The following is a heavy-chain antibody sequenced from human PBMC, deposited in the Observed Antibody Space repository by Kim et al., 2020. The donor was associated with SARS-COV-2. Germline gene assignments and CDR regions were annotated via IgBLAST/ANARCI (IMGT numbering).Heavy chain of an antibody. CDR3: ARVWELAFDH. D-gene: IGHD1-26*01. Sequence: GGSLRLSCAASGFTLITDHVSWVRQAPGKGLEWVSIIYNTGKTYHADSVKGRFTMSRDISKNMLHLQMNSLRAEDTALYYCARVWELAFDHWGQGILVTVSA. V-gene: IGHV3-53*01. CDR2: IYNTGKT. J-gene: IGHJ4*02. CDR1: GFTLITDH.